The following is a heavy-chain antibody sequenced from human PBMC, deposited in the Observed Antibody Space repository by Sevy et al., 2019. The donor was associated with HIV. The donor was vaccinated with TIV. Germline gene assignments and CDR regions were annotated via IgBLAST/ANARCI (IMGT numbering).Heavy chain of an antibody. CDR2: IYPGDSDS. CDR3: ARATAGTAPHYSYYTMDI. J-gene: IGHJ6*02. CDR1: GYIFSNYW. D-gene: IGHD6-13*01. Sequence: GESLKISCKGSGYIFSNYWIAWVRQMPGKGLEWMGIIYPGDSDSRYSPSFQGQVTISADKSISTAFLQWSSLKASDTAKYYWARATAGTAPHYSYYTMDIWGQGTTVTVSS. V-gene: IGHV5-51*01.